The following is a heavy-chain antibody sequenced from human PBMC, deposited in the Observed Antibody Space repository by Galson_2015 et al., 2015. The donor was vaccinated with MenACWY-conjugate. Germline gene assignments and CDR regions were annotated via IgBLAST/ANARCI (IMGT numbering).Heavy chain of an antibody. J-gene: IGHJ3*02. V-gene: IGHV1-3*01. CDR3: ARDIAELVHAFDI. CDR1: GYTFTSYA. D-gene: IGHD1-26*01. Sequence: SVKVSCKASGYTFTSYAMHWVRQAPGQRLEWMEWINAGNGNTKYSQKFQGRVTITRDTSASTAYMELSSLRSEDTAVYYCARDIAELVHAFDIWGQGTMVTVSS. CDR2: INAGNGNT.